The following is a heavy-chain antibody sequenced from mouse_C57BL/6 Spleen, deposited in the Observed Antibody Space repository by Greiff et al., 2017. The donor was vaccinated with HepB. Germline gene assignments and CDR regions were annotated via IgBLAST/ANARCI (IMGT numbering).Heavy chain of an antibody. CDR3: ARSYYGSSYVYYYAMDY. CDR1: GYTFTDYY. CDR2: INPNNGGT. J-gene: IGHJ4*01. Sequence: VQLQQSGPELVKPGASVKISCKASGYTFTDYYMNWVKQSHGKSLEWIGDINPNNGGTSYNQKFKGKATLTVDKSSSTAYMELRSLTSEDSAVYYCARSYYGSSYVYYYAMDYWGQGTSVTVSS. V-gene: IGHV1-26*01. D-gene: IGHD1-1*01.